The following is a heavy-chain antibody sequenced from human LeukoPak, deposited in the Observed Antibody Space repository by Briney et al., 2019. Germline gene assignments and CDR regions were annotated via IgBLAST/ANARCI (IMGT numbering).Heavy chain of an antibody. CDR1: GVTCSSYC. Sequence: GGSLRLFCAASGVTCSSYCMNWVRQAPGMVLEWFSSISSSRSYIYYADSVKGRFTISRDNAKNSLYLQMNSLRAEDTAVYYCASPSLGSGSQNPYYYFDYWGQGTLVTVSS. CDR2: ISSSRSYI. D-gene: IGHD1-26*01. V-gene: IGHV3-21*01. J-gene: IGHJ4*02. CDR3: ASPSLGSGSQNPYYYFDY.